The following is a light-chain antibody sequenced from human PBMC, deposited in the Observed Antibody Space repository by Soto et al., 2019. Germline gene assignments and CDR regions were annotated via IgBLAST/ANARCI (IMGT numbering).Light chain of an antibody. J-gene: IGLJ3*02. CDR1: SSNIGSNT. CDR2: SNN. Sequence: QSALTQPPSASGTPGRRVTISCSGSSSNIGSNTVNWYQQLPGTAPKLLIYSNNQRPSGVPDRFSGSKSGTSASLAISGLQSEDEADYYCAAWDDILNVWVFGGGTKLTVL. CDR3: AAWDDILNVWV. V-gene: IGLV1-44*01.